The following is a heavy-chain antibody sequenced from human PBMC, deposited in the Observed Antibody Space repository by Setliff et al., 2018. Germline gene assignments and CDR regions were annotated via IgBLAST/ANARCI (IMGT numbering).Heavy chain of an antibody. CDR1: GGPFSGAS. D-gene: IGHD5-12*01. Sequence: KASETLSLTCTVSGGPFSGASIWSWIRQPPGKGLEFIGYVYHSGTAKYDPSLESRAIMSVDASKNEISLKLKSVTAADTAVYYCARGGTFRYFDFWGQGAPVTVSS. J-gene: IGHJ4*02. CDR2: VYHSGTA. V-gene: IGHV4-59*01. CDR3: ARGGTFRYFDF.